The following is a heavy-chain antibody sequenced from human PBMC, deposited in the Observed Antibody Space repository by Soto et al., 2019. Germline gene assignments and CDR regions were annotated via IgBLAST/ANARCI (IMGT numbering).Heavy chain of an antibody. CDR2: ISYDGSNK. D-gene: IGHD4-17*01. V-gene: IGHV3-30-3*01. CDR3: ARDRNGDYRPYYYGMDV. Sequence: QVQLVESGGGVVQPGRSLRLSCAASGFTFSSYAMHWVRQAPGKGLEWVAVISYDGSNKYYADSVKGRFTISRDNSKNTLYLQMNSLRAEDTAVYYCARDRNGDYRPYYYGMDVWGQGTTVTVS. CDR1: GFTFSSYA. J-gene: IGHJ6*02.